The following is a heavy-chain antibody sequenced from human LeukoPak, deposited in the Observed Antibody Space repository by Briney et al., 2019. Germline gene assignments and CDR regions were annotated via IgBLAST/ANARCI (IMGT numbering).Heavy chain of an antibody. J-gene: IGHJ4*02. CDR1: GFTFSSYA. CDR2: IRDSGSST. D-gene: IGHD1-26*01. V-gene: IGHV3-23*01. Sequence: GGSLRLSCAASGFTFSSYAMSWVRQAPGKGLEWVSAIRDSGSSTHYADSVKGRFTTSRDNSKNTLFLQMNSLKAEDTAIYYCAKYGPQDSGSSHFDYWGQGALVTVSS. CDR3: AKYGPQDSGSSHFDY.